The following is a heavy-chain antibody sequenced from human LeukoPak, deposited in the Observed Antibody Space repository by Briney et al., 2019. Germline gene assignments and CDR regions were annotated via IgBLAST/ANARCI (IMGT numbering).Heavy chain of an antibody. CDR2: INPNSGGT. Sequence: GASVKVSCKASGYTFTGYYMHWVRQAPGQGLEWMGWINPNSGGTNYAQKFQGRVTMTRDTSISTAYMELSRLRSDDTAVYYCARDLQQWLVHNWFDPWGQGTLVTVSS. CDR3: ARDLQQWLVHNWFDP. D-gene: IGHD6-19*01. V-gene: IGHV1-2*02. J-gene: IGHJ5*02. CDR1: GYTFTGYY.